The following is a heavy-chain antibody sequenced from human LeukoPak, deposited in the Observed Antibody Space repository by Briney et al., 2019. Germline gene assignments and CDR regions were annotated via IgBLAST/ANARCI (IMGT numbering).Heavy chain of an antibody. CDR2: ISYDGSNK. D-gene: IGHD2-21*02. J-gene: IGHJ4*02. CDR1: GFTFSSYG. V-gene: IGHV3-30*18. Sequence: PGGSLRLSCAASGFTFSSYGMHWVRQAPGKGLEWVAVISYDGSNKYYADSVKGRFTISRDNSKNTLYLQMNSLRAEDTAVYYCAKDLSHVVVTASGIDYWGQGTLVTVSS. CDR3: AKDLSHVVVTASGIDY.